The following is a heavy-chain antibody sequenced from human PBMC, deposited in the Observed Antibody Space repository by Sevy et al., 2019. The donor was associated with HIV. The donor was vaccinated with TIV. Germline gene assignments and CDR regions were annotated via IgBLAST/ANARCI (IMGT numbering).Heavy chain of an antibody. CDR2: ISAYNGNT. CDR1: GYTFTSYG. Sequence: ASVKVSCKASGYTFTSYGISWVRQAPGQGLEWMGWISAYNGNTNYAQRLQGRVTMTTDTSTSTAYMELRSLRSDDTAVYYCARDRDSAVTTYDYYYGMDVWGQGPTVTVSS. J-gene: IGHJ6*02. D-gene: IGHD4-17*01. CDR3: ARDRDSAVTTYDYYYGMDV. V-gene: IGHV1-18*01.